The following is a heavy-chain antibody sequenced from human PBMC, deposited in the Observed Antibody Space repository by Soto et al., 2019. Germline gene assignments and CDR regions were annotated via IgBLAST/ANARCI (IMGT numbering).Heavy chain of an antibody. CDR2: ISSSSYI. D-gene: IGHD3-22*01. V-gene: IGHV3-21*01. CDR3: ARAYYYDSSGYYGY. Sequence: GGSLRLSCTSSGFTISTYSRSLVRQDPGKGLEWVSFISSSSYIYYADSVKGRFTISRDNAKSSLHLQMDSLRAEDTAVYYCARAYYYDSSGYYGYWGQGTPVTVSS. J-gene: IGHJ4*02. CDR1: GFTISTYS.